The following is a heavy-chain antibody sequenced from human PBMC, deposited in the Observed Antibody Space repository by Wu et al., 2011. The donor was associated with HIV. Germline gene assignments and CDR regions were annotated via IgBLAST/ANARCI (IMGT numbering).Heavy chain of an antibody. CDR2: IIPIFGTT. J-gene: IGHJ4*02. CDR1: GGTFSSYA. D-gene: IGHD3-16*01. V-gene: IGHV1-69*14. Sequence: QDQLVQSGAEVKKPGSSVKVSCKASGGTFSSYAISWVRQAPGQGLEWMGRIIPIFGTTKYAQKFQGRVTITADKFTTMAYMELSSLRSEDTAVYYCARARTFGVLYYFDYWGQGTLVTVLL. CDR3: ARARTFGVLYYFDY.